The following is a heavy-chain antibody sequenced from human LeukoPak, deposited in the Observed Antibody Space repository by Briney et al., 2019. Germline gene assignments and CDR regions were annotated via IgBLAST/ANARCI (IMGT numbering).Heavy chain of an antibody. D-gene: IGHD3-3*01. CDR1: GYTFTSYY. V-gene: IGHV1-2*02. Sequence: ASVKVSCKASGYTFTSYYMHWVRQAPGQGLEWMGWINPNSGGTNYAQKFQGRVTMTRDTSISTAYMELSRLRSDDTAVYYCARSTNSGYYNPFDYWGRGTLVTVSS. CDR2: INPNSGGT. J-gene: IGHJ4*02. CDR3: ARSTNSGYYNPFDY.